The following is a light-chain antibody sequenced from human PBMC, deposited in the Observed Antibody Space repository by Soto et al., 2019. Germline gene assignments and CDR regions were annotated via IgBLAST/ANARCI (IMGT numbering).Light chain of an antibody. V-gene: IGLV1-40*01. CDR2: AVS. CDR1: SSNIGACYD. Sequence: QSVLTQPPSVSGAPGQRVTISCTGSSSNIGACYDVPWYQQLPGTAPKLLIYAVSNRPSGVSDRFSGSKSGTTASLAITGLQAEDEADYYCRSYNSSLTDVFGRGTKLTVL. CDR3: RSYNSSLTDV. J-gene: IGLJ2*01.